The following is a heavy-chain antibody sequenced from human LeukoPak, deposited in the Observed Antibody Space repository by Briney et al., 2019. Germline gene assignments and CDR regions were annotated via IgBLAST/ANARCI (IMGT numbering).Heavy chain of an antibody. Sequence: GGSLILSCAASGFTFSSYSMNWVRQAPGKGLEWVSFISSSSSYIYYADSVKGRFTISRDNAKNSLYLQMNSLRAEDTAVYYCARGEYGSGSYHIDYWGQGTLVTVSS. CDR1: GFTFSSYS. D-gene: IGHD3-10*01. CDR3: ARGEYGSGSYHIDY. CDR2: ISSSSSYI. J-gene: IGHJ4*02. V-gene: IGHV3-21*01.